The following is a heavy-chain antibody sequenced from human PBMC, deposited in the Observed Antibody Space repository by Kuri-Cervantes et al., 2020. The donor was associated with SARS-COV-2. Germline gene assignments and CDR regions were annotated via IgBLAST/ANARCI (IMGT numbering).Heavy chain of an antibody. J-gene: IGHJ4*02. Sequence: GESLKISCAASGFTFSSYAMHWVRQAPGMGLEWVAVISYDGSNKYYADSVKGRFTLSRDNAKNMLFLQMNSLRAEDTAVYYCVRDGDHWNFDYWGQGTLVTVSS. CDR3: VRDGDHWNFDY. D-gene: IGHD1-1*01. V-gene: IGHV3-30*07. CDR2: ISYDGSNK. CDR1: GFTFSSYA.